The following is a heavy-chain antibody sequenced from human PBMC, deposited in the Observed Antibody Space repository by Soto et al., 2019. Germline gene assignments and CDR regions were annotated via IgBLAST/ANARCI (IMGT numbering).Heavy chain of an antibody. V-gene: IGHV4-59*01. CDR2: IYYSGIT. Sequence: SETLSLTCTVSGGSISSYYWSWIRQPPGKGLEWIGYIYYSGITNYNPSLKSRVTISVDTSKNQFSLKLSSVTAADTAVYYCARHWAYYDILTGYYYYYGMDVWGQGTTVTVSS. D-gene: IGHD3-9*01. CDR1: GGSISSYY. J-gene: IGHJ6*02. CDR3: ARHWAYYDILTGYYYYYGMDV.